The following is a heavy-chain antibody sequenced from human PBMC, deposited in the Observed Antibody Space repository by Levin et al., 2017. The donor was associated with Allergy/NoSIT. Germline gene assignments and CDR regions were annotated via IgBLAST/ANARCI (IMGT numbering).Heavy chain of an antibody. CDR3: ARVPLRSPSPLYISYFDL. J-gene: IGHJ4*02. CDR2: VYYSGST. D-gene: IGHD2-2*02. Sequence: SETLSLTCTVSGGSISSSSYYWGWIRQPPGKALEWIGTVYYSGSTDYNPSLRSPVTIFVDTSKNQFSVRLNSVTAADTAVYYCARVPLRSPSPLYISYFDLWGQGALVTVSA. V-gene: IGHV4-39*01. CDR1: GGSISSSSYY.